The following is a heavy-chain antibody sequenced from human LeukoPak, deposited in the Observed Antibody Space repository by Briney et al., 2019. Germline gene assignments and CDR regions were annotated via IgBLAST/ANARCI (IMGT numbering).Heavy chain of an antibody. J-gene: IGHJ6*02. CDR1: GYTFTGYY. Sequence: ASVKVSCKASGYTFTGYYMHWVRQAPGQGPEWLGWINPNSGGTNYAQKFQGRVTMTRDTSISTVYMELSRLRPDDTAVYYCARDSDSPQYYYGMDVWGQGTTVTVSS. V-gene: IGHV1-2*02. CDR2: INPNSGGT. D-gene: IGHD1-26*01. CDR3: ARDSDSPQYYYGMDV.